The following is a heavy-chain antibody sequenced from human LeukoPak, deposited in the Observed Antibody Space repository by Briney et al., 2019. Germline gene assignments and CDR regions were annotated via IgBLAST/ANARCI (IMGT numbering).Heavy chain of an antibody. J-gene: IGHJ5*02. CDR3: ARQDYDTSYFDP. V-gene: IGHV4-39*01. CDR1: RGSISSGSYY. D-gene: IGHD4-17*01. CDR2: IYYSGST. Sequence: SETLSLTCTVSRGSISSGSYYWGWIRQPPGKGLEWIGSIYYSGSTYYNPSLKSRVTISVDTSKNQFSLRLRSVTAADTALYYCARQDYDTSYFDPWGQGTLVTVSS.